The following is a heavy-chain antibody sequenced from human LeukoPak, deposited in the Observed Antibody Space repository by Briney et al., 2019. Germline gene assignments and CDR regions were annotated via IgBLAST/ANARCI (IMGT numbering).Heavy chain of an antibody. CDR3: ASRLLYCSGGSCYPTRGFDP. CDR2: INPNSGGT. D-gene: IGHD2-15*01. V-gene: IGHV1-2*02. CDR1: GYTFTSYD. J-gene: IGHJ5*02. Sequence: ASVKVSCKASGYTFTSYDINWVRQATGQGLEWMGWINPNSGGTNYAQKFQGRVTMTRDTSISTAYMELSRLRSDDTAVYYCASRLLYCSGGSCYPTRGFDPWGQGTLVTVSS.